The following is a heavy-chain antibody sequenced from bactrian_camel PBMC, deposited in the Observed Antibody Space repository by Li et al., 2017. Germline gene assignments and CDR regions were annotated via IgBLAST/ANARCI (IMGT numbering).Heavy chain of an antibody. Sequence: HVQLVESGGGSVQAGGSLRLSCVASVYEHCMYDLSWYRQTPGREREFVAGVERGDVLNVADSVKGRFSVSQDKAKNTLSLQMNSLNPEDTAMYCCRADLRMNPDGLFVSACRGTYWGQGTQVTVS. J-gene: IGHJ4*01. CDR1: VYEHCMYD. CDR3: RADLRMNPDGLFVSACRGTY. CDR2: VERGDVL. V-gene: IGHV3S53*01. D-gene: IGHD5*01.